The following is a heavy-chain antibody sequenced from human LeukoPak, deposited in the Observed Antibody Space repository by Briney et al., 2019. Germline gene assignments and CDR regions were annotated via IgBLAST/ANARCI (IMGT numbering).Heavy chain of an antibody. J-gene: IGHJ6*03. Sequence: SETLSLTCTVSGGSISSGSYYWSWIRQPAGKGLEWIRRIYSSGSTNYNPSLKSRVTISVDTSKNQFSLKLSSVTAADTAVYYCARDPGIMVRGSRRGYDDYYYYMDVWGKGTTVTISS. CDR2: IYSSGST. CDR3: ARDPGIMVRGSRRGYDDYYYYMDV. CDR1: GGSISSGSYY. D-gene: IGHD3-10*01. V-gene: IGHV4-61*02.